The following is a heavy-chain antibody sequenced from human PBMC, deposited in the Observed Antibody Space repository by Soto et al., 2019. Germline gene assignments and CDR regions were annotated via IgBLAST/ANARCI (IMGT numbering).Heavy chain of an antibody. V-gene: IGHV1-69*13. D-gene: IGHD2-2*01. Sequence: GASVKVSCKASGGTFSSYAISWVRQAPGQGLEWMGGIIPIFGTANYAQKFQGRVTITADESTSTAYMELSSLRSEDTAVYYCARGLYCISTSCYLGPSSQPFVWGQGTLVTVSS. CDR3: ARGLYCISTSCYLGPSSQPFV. J-gene: IGHJ4*02. CDR1: GGTFSSYA. CDR2: IIPIFGTA.